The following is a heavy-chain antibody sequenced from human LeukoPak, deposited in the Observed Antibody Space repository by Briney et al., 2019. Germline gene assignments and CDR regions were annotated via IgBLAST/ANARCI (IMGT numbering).Heavy chain of an antibody. CDR3: VKELWLHFDS. CDR1: GFTFSTYA. J-gene: IGHJ4*02. CDR2: IASNGGST. Sequence: GGSLRLSCSASGFTFSTYAMHWVRQAPGEGLEYVSAIASNGGSTYYADSVKGRFTISRDNSKNTLFLQMSSLRAEDTGVYYCVKELWLHFDSWGEGTLVTVSS. D-gene: IGHD5-12*01. V-gene: IGHV3-64D*09.